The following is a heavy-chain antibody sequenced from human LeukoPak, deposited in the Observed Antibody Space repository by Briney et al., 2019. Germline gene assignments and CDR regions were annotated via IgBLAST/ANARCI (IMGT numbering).Heavy chain of an antibody. Sequence: GGSLRLSCAASGFTFSSYAMHWVRQAPGKGLEWVAVISYDGSNKYYADSVKGRFTISRDNSKNTLYLQMNSLRAEDTALYYCAKDLPSGRSDYWGQGTLVTVSS. CDR1: GFTFSSYA. CDR2: ISYDGSNK. V-gene: IGHV3-30-3*01. CDR3: AKDLPSGRSDY. D-gene: IGHD1-1*01. J-gene: IGHJ4*02.